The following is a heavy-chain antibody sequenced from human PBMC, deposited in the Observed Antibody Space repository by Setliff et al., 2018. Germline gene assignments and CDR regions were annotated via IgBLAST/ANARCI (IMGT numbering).Heavy chain of an antibody. Sequence: PGGSLRLSCAASGFTFSDAWMSWVRQAPGKGLEWVGRIKSKTDGGTTDYAALVKGRFTISRDDSKNTLYLQMDSLKTEDTAVYYCTTAPLAAASTCWGQGTLVTISS. J-gene: IGHJ4*02. V-gene: IGHV3-15*01. D-gene: IGHD6-13*01. CDR3: TTAPLAAASTC. CDR2: IKSKTDGGTT. CDR1: GFTFSDAW.